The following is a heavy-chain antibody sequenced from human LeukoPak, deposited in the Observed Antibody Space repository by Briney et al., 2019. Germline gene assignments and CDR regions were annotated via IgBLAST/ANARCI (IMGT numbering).Heavy chain of an antibody. J-gene: IGHJ6*03. Sequence: EASVKVSCKASGYTFTSHFMHWVRQAPGQGLEWMGIINPRGGSISYTQKFQGRVTMTRDTSTSTVYMELSSLRSEDTAVYYCAASLGQLEGIPVGYYYMDVWGKGTTVTVSS. D-gene: IGHD6-19*01. CDR2: INPRGGSI. V-gene: IGHV1-46*01. CDR1: GYTFTSHF. CDR3: AASLGQLEGIPVGYYYMDV.